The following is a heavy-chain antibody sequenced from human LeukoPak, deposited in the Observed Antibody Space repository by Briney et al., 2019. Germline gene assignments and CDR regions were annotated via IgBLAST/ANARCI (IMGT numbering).Heavy chain of an antibody. V-gene: IGHV3-30*18. D-gene: IGHD3-10*01. Sequence: PGGSLRLSCAASGFTFSSYGMHWVRQAPGKGLEWVAVISYDGSNKYYADSVKGRFTISRDNSKNTLYLQMNSLRAEDTAVYYCANLMTHGSGTIMGAFDIWGQGTMVTVSS. J-gene: IGHJ3*02. CDR3: ANLMTHGSGTIMGAFDI. CDR2: ISYDGSNK. CDR1: GFTFSSYG.